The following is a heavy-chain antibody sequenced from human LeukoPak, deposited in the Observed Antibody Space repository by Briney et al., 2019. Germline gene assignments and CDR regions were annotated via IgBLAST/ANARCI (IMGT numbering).Heavy chain of an antibody. CDR2: INHSGST. D-gene: IGHD2/OR15-2a*01. CDR3: AREILFEFDP. J-gene: IGHJ5*02. V-gene: IGHV4-34*01. CDR1: GGSFSGYY. Sequence: SETLSLTCAVYGGSFSGYYWSWIRQPPGKGLEWIGEINHSGSTNYNPSLKSRVTISVDTSKNQFSLKQSSVTAADTAVYYCAREILFEFDPWGQGTLVTVSS.